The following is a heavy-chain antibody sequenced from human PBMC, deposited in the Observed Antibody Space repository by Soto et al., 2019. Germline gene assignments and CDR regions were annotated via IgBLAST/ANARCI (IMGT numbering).Heavy chain of an antibody. V-gene: IGHV1-18*01. CDR1: GYTFTSYG. Sequence: ASVTVSCKASGYTFTSYGISWVRQAPGQGLEWMGWISAYHGHTNYAQKLQGRVTMTTDTSTSTAYMELSSLRSEDTAVYYCAISRDIVATTPVDYWGQGTLVTVSS. J-gene: IGHJ4*02. CDR3: AISRDIVATTPVDY. CDR2: ISAYHGHT. D-gene: IGHD5-12*01.